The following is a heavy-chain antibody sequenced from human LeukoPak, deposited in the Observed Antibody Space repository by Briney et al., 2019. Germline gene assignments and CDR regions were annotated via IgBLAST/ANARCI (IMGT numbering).Heavy chain of an antibody. CDR3: ARVASDVCDI. V-gene: IGHV4-59*01. CDR1: GGSIGSFY. Sequence: PSETLSLTCTVSGGSIGSFYWTCIREPPGKGLEWVGHIHYSGTTKCNASLKSRVTISVDTSKNHFSLKLSTVTAADTAVYYCARVASDVCDIWGQGTMVTVSS. D-gene: IGHD3-16*01. CDR2: IHYSGTT. J-gene: IGHJ3*02.